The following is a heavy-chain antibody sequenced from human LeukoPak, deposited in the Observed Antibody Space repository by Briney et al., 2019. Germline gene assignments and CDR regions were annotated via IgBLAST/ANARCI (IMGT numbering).Heavy chain of an antibody. V-gene: IGHV4-38-2*01. CDR1: GHSISTGYY. CDR3: ASYYASGVSAYNYYGMDV. J-gene: IGHJ6*04. Sequence: SETLSLTCAVSGHSISTGYYWGWIRQPPGKGLEWIGSMSHDRGTYYNPSLKSRVTISMDTSKNQISLRLTSVTAADTAVYYCASYYASGVSAYNYYGMDVWGKGTTVTVSS. D-gene: IGHD3-10*01. CDR2: MSHDRGT.